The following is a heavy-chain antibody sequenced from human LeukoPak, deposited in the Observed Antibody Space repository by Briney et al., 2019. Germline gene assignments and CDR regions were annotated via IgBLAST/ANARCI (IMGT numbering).Heavy chain of an antibody. D-gene: IGHD1/OR15-1a*01. CDR2: IYYSGST. J-gene: IGHJ6*02. Sequence: SETLSLTCTVSGGSISSGGYYWSWIRQHPGKGLEWIGYIYYSGSTYYNPSLKSRVTISVDTSKNQFSLKLSSVTAADTAVYYCARTNILLSGTDDWGQGTTVTVSS. V-gene: IGHV4-31*03. CDR1: GGSISSGGYY. CDR3: ARTNILLSGTDD.